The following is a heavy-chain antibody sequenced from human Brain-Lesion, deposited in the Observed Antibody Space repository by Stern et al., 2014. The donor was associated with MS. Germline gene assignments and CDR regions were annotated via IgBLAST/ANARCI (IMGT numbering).Heavy chain of an antibody. V-gene: IGHV4-39*01. CDR1: GGSVSSTSYA. D-gene: IGHD2-15*01. Sequence: QLQLQESGPGLVKPSETLSLTCTVAGGSVSSTSYAWAWIRQPPGKGLEWIGTIYYSGNTYYSPSLKSRLTLSLDTSQNQFSLQLSFGTAADTAVYYCAGEEDIRYCSGGSCTGNWFDPWGQGTLVTVSS. CDR3: AGEEDIRYCSGGSCTGNWFDP. CDR2: IYYSGNT. J-gene: IGHJ5*02.